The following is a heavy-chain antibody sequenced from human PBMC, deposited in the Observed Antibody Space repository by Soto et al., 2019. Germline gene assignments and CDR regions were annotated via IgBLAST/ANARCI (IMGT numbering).Heavy chain of an antibody. Sequence: PSQTLSLTCAISWDSVSSNSAAWNWIRQSPSRGLEWLGRTYYRSKWYNDYAVSVKSRITINPDTSKNQFSLQLNSVTPEDTAVYYCAXDLTGTTGNYYYYGMDVWGQGTTVTVSS. V-gene: IGHV6-1*01. CDR2: TYYRSKWYN. CDR3: AXDLTGTTGNYYYYGMDV. J-gene: IGHJ6*02. D-gene: IGHD1-1*01. CDR1: WDSVSSNSAA.